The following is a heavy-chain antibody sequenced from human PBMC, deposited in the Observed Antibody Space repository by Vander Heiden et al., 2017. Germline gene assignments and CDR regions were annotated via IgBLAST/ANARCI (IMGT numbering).Heavy chain of an antibody. V-gene: IGHV3-53*01. CDR1: GFTVSSGS. D-gene: IGHD3-16*01. CDR3: AKDFSDYSFDQ. CDR2: IYSGGST. Sequence: EVQLVESGGDLIQPGGSLRLSCAASGFTVSSGSMSWVRQAAGKGLGWVAVIYSGGSTYYADSVRGRFTISTDNSKNTLYLQMNSLRAEDTAVYYCAKDFSDYSFDQWGQGTLVTVSS. J-gene: IGHJ4*02.